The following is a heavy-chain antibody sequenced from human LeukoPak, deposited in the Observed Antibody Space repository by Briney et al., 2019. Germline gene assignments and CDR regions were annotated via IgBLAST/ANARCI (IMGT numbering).Heavy chain of an antibody. CDR2: IYYSGST. CDR1: GGSISSGGYS. CDR3: ARGGFGELYDYFDS. Sequence: NPSQTLSLTCAVSGGSISSGGYSWSWIRQPPGKGLEWIGYIYYSGSTHSNPSLKSRVTISVDRSKSQFSLKLSSVTAANTAVYYCARGGFGELYDYFDSWGQGTLVTVSS. J-gene: IGHJ4*02. D-gene: IGHD3-10*01. V-gene: IGHV4-30-2*01.